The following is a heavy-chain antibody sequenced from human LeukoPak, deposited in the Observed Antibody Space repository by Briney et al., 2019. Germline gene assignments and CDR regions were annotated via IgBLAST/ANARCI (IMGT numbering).Heavy chain of an antibody. D-gene: IGHD5-18*01. CDR2: ISSSGSTI. V-gene: IGHV3-48*03. CDR3: ARSQLWQNYYMDV. CDR1: GFTFSSYA. J-gene: IGHJ6*03. Sequence: PGGSLRLSCAASGFTFSSYAMSWVRQAPGKGLEWVSYISSSGSTIYYADSVKGRFTISRDNAKNSLYLQMNSLRAEDTAVYYCARSQLWQNYYMDVWGKGTTVTVSS.